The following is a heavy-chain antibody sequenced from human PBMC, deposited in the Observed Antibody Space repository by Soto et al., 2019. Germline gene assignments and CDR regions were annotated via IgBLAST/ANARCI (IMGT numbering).Heavy chain of an antibody. J-gene: IGHJ4*02. D-gene: IGHD3-22*01. V-gene: IGHV4-34*01. CDR1: VGSFSGYY. CDR3: ARGITRIAPDKYYLDS. CDR2: INHSGSS. Sequence: SETLSLTCAVYVGSFSGYYWSWIRQPPGKGLEWIGEINHSGSSNYNPSLKSRVTISVDTSKNQFSLNLRSVTAADTAVYYCARGITRIAPDKYYLDSWGQGNLVTVSS.